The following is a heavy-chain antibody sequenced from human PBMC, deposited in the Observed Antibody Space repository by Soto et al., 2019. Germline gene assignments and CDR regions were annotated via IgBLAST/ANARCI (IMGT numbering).Heavy chain of an antibody. CDR1: GGSISSGGYY. V-gene: IGHV4-31*03. D-gene: IGHD3-16*01. Sequence: SETLSLTCTVSGGSISSGGYYWSWIRQHPGKGLEWIGYIYYSGSTYYNPSLKSRVTISVDTSKNQFSLKLSSVTAADTAVYYCARPMGYIWGSTDAFDIWGQGTMVTVSS. J-gene: IGHJ3*02. CDR3: ARPMGYIWGSTDAFDI. CDR2: IYYSGST.